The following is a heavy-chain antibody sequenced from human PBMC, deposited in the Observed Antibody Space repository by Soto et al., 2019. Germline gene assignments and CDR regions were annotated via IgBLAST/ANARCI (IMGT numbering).Heavy chain of an antibody. CDR2: IKQDGSEK. J-gene: IGHJ4*02. CDR1: GFTFSTYW. D-gene: IGHD2-15*01. V-gene: IGHV3-7*04. CDR3: AREPSGIVY. Sequence: EVQLVESGGGLVQPGGSLRLSCVVSGFTFSTYWMSWVRQAPGKGLEWVANIKQDGSEKYYVDSVKGRFTISRDNAKNSLYLQLNSLRAEDTALYYCAREPSGIVYWGQGTLVTVSS.